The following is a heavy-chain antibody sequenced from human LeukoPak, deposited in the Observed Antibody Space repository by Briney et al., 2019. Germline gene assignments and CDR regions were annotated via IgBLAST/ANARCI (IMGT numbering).Heavy chain of an antibody. CDR2: ISSSSSTK. Sequence: GGSLRLSCAASGFTFSAYSMNWVRQAPGKGLEWVSYISSSSSTKYYADSVKGRFTISRDNAENSMYLQMNSLRDEDTAVYYCARDWYCSGGSCYSPNYYAMDVWGQGSTVTVSS. CDR1: GFTFSAYS. V-gene: IGHV3-48*02. CDR3: ARDWYCSGGSCYSPNYYAMDV. D-gene: IGHD2-15*01. J-gene: IGHJ6*02.